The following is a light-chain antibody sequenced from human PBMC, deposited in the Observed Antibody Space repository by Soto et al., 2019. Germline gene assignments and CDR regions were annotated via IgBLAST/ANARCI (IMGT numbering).Light chain of an antibody. CDR3: QQYHSLHT. CDR2: KAS. J-gene: IGKJ2*01. CDR1: QSISSW. Sequence: DIQMTQSPSTLSASVGDRVTITCRASQSISSWLAWYQQKPGKAPKVLIYKASSLESGVPSRFSGSGSGTDFTLTLSSLQHDDFATYYCQQYHSLHTCGQGTKLEI. V-gene: IGKV1-5*03.